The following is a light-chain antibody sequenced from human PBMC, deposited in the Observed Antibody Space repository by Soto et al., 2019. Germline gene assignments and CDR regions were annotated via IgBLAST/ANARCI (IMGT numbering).Light chain of an antibody. V-gene: IGKV1-39*01. J-gene: IGKJ5*01. CDR2: AAS. Sequence: DIQMTQSPSSLSASVGDRVTIACRASQSISNYLNWYQQRPGKAPKLLIYAASSLQSGVPSMFSGCGSGTDFTLTISSLQPEDFVTYYCQQTYSTPITFGPGTRLEIK. CDR1: QSISNY. CDR3: QQTYSTPIT.